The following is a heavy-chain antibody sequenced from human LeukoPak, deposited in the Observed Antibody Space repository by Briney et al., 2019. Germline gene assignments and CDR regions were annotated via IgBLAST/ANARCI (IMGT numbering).Heavy chain of an antibody. CDR1: GFTFTNYA. CDR2: ISGSGDNT. J-gene: IGHJ5*02. Sequence: GGSLRLSCEAAGFTFTNYAMSWVRQAPGKGLEWVSAISGSGDNTYYADSVKGRFTISRDNSKNTLYLQMNSLRAEDTAVYYCAKDPYEIWSGLNWFDPWGQGTLVTVSS. D-gene: IGHD3-3*01. CDR3: AKDPYEIWSGLNWFDP. V-gene: IGHV3-23*01.